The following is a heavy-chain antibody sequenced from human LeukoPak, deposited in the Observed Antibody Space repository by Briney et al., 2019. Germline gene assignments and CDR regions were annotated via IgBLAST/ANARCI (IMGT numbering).Heavy chain of an antibody. V-gene: IGHV5-51*01. CDR3: ARWGFLDH. D-gene: IGHD3-16*01. CDR2: IYHDDSDT. J-gene: IGHJ4*02. CDR1: GYRFTSYW. Sequence: GESLKISCQGSGYRFTSYWIAWVRQMPGKGLEWMGIIYHDDSDTRYSPSFQGQVTISADKSINTAYLQWSSLKASDTAMYYCARWGFLDHWGQGTLVTVSS.